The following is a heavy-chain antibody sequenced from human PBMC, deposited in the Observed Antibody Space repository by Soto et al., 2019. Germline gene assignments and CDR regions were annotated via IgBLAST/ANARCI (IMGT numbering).Heavy chain of an antibody. CDR3: AKEGSGYYWDLDY. CDR2: VSKEGSTK. D-gene: IGHD3-22*01. V-gene: IGHV3-30*18. Sequence: VQLVESGGGVVQPGRSLRLSCAASGFTFRSYGMQWVRQAPGKGLEWVAVVSKEGSTKYYADSVKGRFTISRDNSENTLYLQMNSLRPEDTAVYYCAKEGSGYYWDLDYWGQGTLVTVSS. CDR1: GFTFRSYG. J-gene: IGHJ4*02.